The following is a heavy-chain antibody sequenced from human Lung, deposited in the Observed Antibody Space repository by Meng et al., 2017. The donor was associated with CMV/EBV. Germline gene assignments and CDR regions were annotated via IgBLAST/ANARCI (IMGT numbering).Heavy chain of an antibody. CDR1: GFTVSSNY. Sequence: GGSQRLSCAASGFTVSSNYMSWVRQAPGKGLEWVSVINSGGSTYYADSVKGRFTISRDNSKNTLNLQINSLRAEDTAVYDCAGEDGGDWGQGTLVTVSS. J-gene: IGHJ4*02. V-gene: IGHV3-66*02. CDR2: INSGGST. D-gene: IGHD3-16*01. CDR3: AGEDGGD.